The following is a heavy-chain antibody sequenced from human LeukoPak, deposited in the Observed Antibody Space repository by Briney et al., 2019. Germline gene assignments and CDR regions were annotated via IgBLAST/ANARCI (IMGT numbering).Heavy chain of an antibody. CDR3: ASTVGDYVFDY. J-gene: IGHJ4*02. CDR2: VYYSGST. Sequence: SETLSLTCTVSGGSISSGGYYWSWIRQHPGTGLEWIGYVYYSGSTYYNPSLKSRVTISVDTSKNQFSLKLSSVTAADTAVYYCASTVGDYVFDYWGQGTLVTVSS. D-gene: IGHD4-17*01. CDR1: GGSISSGGYY. V-gene: IGHV4-31*03.